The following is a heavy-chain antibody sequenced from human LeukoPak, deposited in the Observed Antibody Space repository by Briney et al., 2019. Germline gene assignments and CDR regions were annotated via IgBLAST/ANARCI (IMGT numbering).Heavy chain of an antibody. V-gene: IGHV3-74*01. CDR1: GFTFSSYW. J-gene: IGHJ3*02. CDR2: INSDGSST. Sequence: GGSLRLSCTASGFTFSSYWIHWVRQAPGKGLVWVSRINSDGSSTTYADSVKGRFTISRDNAKSTLYLQMNSLRAEDTAVYYCARETFIAAVGSHACDIWGQGTMVTVSP. CDR3: ARETFIAAVGSHACDI. D-gene: IGHD6-13*01.